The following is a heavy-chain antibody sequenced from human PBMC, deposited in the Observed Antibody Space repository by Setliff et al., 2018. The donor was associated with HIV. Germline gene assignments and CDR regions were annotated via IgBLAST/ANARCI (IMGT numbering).Heavy chain of an antibody. CDR1: GYTFISYG. Sequence: ASVKVSCKASGYTFISYGITWVRQAPGQGLEWMGWISAYNGNTNYAQKLQGRVSIARDTSASTAYMELSSLRSEDTAVYYCARVQTMAVAGTQYYYMDVWGKGTTVTVS. CDR2: ISAYNGNT. J-gene: IGHJ6*03. CDR3: ARVQTMAVAGTQYYYMDV. V-gene: IGHV1-18*01. D-gene: IGHD6-19*01.